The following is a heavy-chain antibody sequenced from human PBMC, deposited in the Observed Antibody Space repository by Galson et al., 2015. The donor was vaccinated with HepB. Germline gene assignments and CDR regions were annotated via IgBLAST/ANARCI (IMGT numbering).Heavy chain of an antibody. J-gene: IGHJ3*02. CDR1: KFTFSSYN. Sequence: SLRLSCAASKFTFSSYNMNWVRQAPGRGLEWVSYISSSSHYIYYADSVEGRFTISRDDAKNSLYLQMNRLRAEDTAVYYCARELVPNAFDIWGQGTMVTVSS. CDR3: ARELVPNAFDI. V-gene: IGHV3-21*01. CDR2: ISSSSHYI. D-gene: IGHD6-13*01.